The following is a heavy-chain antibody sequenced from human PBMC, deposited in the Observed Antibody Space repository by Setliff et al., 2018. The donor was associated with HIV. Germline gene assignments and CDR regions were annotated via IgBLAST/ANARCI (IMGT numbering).Heavy chain of an antibody. CDR1: GGTFSSYG. Sequence: ASVKVSCKASGGTFSSYGISWVRQAPGQGLEWMGWITPNGDDTNYPQKFEGRVTLTRDTSIATAYMELRSLTSDDTAVYYCARVADRNYDFWSAYEYWGQGTLVTVSS. V-gene: IGHV1-2*02. D-gene: IGHD3-3*01. CDR3: ARVADRNYDFWSAYEY. J-gene: IGHJ4*02. CDR2: ITPNGDDT.